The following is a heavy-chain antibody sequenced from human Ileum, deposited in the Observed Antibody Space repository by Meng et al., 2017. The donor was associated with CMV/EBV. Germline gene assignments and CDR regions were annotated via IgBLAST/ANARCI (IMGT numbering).Heavy chain of an antibody. D-gene: IGHD3-3*01. CDR3: ARDGDFWFGYLDY. V-gene: IGHV3-48*03. Sequence: GGSLRLSCAASGFTFSSYEMNWVRQAPGKGLEWVSYISSSGSTIYYADSVKGRFTISRDNSKNTLYLQMNDLRAEDTAVYYCARDGDFWFGYLDYWGQGSLVTVSS. CDR1: GFTFSSYE. CDR2: ISSSGSTI. J-gene: IGHJ4*02.